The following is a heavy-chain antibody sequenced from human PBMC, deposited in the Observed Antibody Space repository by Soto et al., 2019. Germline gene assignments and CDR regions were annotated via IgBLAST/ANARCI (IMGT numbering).Heavy chain of an antibody. J-gene: IGHJ3*02. V-gene: IGHV3-48*01. CDR3: AGGMVRGVIIMKADDAFDI. CDR2: ISSSSSTI. D-gene: IGHD3-10*01. CDR1: GFTFSSYS. Sequence: GGSLRLSCAASGFTFSSYSMNWVRQAPGKGLEWVSYISSSSSTIYYADSVKGRFTISRDNAKNSLYLQMNSLRAEDTAVYYCAGGMVRGVIIMKADDAFDIWGQGTMVTVSS.